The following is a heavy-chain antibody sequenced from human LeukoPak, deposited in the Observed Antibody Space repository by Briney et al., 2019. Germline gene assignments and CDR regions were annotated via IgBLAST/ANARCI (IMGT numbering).Heavy chain of an antibody. V-gene: IGHV3-30*18. CDR3: AKDRDSSSWYQSSDWFDP. CDR1: GFTFSSYG. Sequence: GGSLRLSCAASGFTFSSYGMHWVRQAPGKGLEWVAVISYDGSNKYYADSVKGRFTISRDNSKNTLYLQMNSLRTGDTAVYYCAKDRDSSSWYQSSDWFDPWGQGTLVTVSS. D-gene: IGHD6-13*01. CDR2: ISYDGSNK. J-gene: IGHJ5*02.